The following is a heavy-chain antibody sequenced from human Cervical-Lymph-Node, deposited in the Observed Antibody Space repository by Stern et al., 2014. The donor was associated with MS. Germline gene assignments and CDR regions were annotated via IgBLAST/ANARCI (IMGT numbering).Heavy chain of an antibody. D-gene: IGHD3-16*02. CDR3: ARDLNLGELSFMLYYFDS. CDR2: ISYDGVNK. J-gene: IGHJ4*02. CDR1: GFIFSGYA. V-gene: IGHV3-30-3*01. Sequence: VQLVESGGGVVQPGRSVRLSCAASGFIFSGYAMSWVRQAPGKGLEWVALISYDGVNKYYADSVKGRFTISRDISKNTLYLQMNSLRPEDTAMYYCARDLNLGELSFMLYYFDSWGQGTLVTVSS.